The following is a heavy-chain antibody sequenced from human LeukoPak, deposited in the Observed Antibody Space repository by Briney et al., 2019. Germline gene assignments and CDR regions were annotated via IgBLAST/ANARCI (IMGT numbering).Heavy chain of an antibody. CDR2: IYSGGST. V-gene: IGHV3-53*04. CDR1: GFTVSSNY. Sequence: GGSLRLSCAASGFTVSSNYMSWVRQAPGKGLEWVSVIYSGGSTYYADSVKGRFTISRHNSKNTLYLQMNSLRAEDTAVYYCARVGCSSTSCLQYDYWGQGTLVTVSS. J-gene: IGHJ4*02. D-gene: IGHD2-2*01. CDR3: ARVGCSSTSCLQYDY.